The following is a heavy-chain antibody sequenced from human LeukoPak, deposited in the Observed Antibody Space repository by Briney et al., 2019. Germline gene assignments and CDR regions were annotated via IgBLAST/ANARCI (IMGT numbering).Heavy chain of an antibody. V-gene: IGHV3-21*01. J-gene: IGHJ1*01. CDR1: GFTFSSYS. Sequence: GGSLRLSCAASGFTFSSYSMNWVRQAPGKGLEWVSSISSSSSYIYYADSVKGRFTISRDNAKNSLYLQMNSLRAEDTAVYYCARESAVAAPGYFQHWGQGTLVTVSS. CDR3: ARESAVAAPGYFQH. D-gene: IGHD6-19*01. CDR2: ISSSSSYI.